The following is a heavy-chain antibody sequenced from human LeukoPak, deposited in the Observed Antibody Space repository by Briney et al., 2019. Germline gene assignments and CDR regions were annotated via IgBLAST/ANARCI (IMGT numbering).Heavy chain of an antibody. CDR2: ISGSGGST. J-gene: IGHJ4*02. D-gene: IGHD1-20*01. Sequence: PGGSLRLSCAASGFTFSSYAMSWVRQAPGKGLEWVSAISGSGGSTYSADSVKGRFTISRDNSKNTLYLQMNSLRAEDTAVYFCARVTVSSSEVIFDYWGQGSLVTVSS. CDR1: GFTFSSYA. V-gene: IGHV3-23*01. CDR3: ARVTVSSSEVIFDY.